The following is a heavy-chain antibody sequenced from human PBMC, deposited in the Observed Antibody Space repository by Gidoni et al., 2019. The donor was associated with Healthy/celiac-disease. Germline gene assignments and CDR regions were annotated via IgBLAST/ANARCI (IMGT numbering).Heavy chain of an antibody. V-gene: IGHV3-23*01. D-gene: IGHD3-22*01. Sequence: SWVRQAPGKGLEWVSAISGSGGSTYYADSVKGRFTISRDNSKNTLYLQMNSLRAEDTAVYYCAKDVSLSFYYDSSGCFDYWGQGTLVTVSS. CDR3: AKDVSLSFYYDSSGCFDY. CDR2: ISGSGGST. J-gene: IGHJ4*02.